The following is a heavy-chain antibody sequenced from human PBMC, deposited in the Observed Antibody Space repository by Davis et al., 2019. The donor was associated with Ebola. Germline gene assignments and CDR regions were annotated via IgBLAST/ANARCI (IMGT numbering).Heavy chain of an antibody. J-gene: IGHJ4*02. CDR2: IDGPTTNT. D-gene: IGHD6-13*01. CDR1: GFTFRNYA. Sequence: GESLKIPCAASGFTFRNYAMMWVRQAPGKGLEWVSTIDGPTTNTHYGDSVKGRFTISRDNSKNTLFLQMDSLRPEDTAMYYCSSWVSSHFDFWGRGTLVTVSS. V-gene: IGHV3-23*05. CDR3: SSWVSSHFDF.